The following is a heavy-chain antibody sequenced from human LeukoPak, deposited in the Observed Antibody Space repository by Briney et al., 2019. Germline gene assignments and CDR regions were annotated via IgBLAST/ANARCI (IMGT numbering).Heavy chain of an antibody. CDR2: IDHTGST. CDR3: ARVRGLWFGVRNDS. CDR1: GGSFSGYY. Sequence: PSETLSLTCAVYGGSFSGYYWSWIRQPPGKGLEWIGEIDHTGSTHYNPSLKSRVTMSVDASKNQFSQKLTFVTAADTAVYYCARVRGLWFGVRNDSWGQGTLVTVSS. V-gene: IGHV4-34*01. D-gene: IGHD3-10*01. J-gene: IGHJ4*02.